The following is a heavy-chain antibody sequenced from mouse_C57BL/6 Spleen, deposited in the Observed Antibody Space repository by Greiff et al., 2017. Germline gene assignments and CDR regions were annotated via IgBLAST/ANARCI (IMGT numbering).Heavy chain of an antibody. D-gene: IGHD2-4*01. CDR1: GYAFSSSW. Sequence: QVQLQQSGPELVKPGASVKISCKASGYAFSSSWMHWVKQRPGKGLEWIGRIYPGDGDTNYNGKFKGKATLTADKSSSTAYMQLSSLTSEDSAVYFCARDEDDYDGGAFAYWGQGTLVTVSA. CDR3: ARDEDDYDGGAFAY. V-gene: IGHV1-82*01. J-gene: IGHJ3*01. CDR2: IYPGDGDT.